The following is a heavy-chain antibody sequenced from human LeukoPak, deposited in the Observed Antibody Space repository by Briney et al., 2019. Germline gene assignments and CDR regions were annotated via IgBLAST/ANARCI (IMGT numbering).Heavy chain of an antibody. D-gene: IGHD3-10*01. CDR1: GFSFSNYW. V-gene: IGHV3-7*01. CDR2: INQDGSVK. CDR3: AKRGIVIRAVIIVRFHKEAYYFDY. Sequence: PGGSLRLSCAASGFSFSNYWMSWVRQAPGKGLEWVANINQDGSVKYYVDSVKGRFTISRDNAKNSLSLQMNNLRAEDTAVYFCAKRGIVIRAVIIVRFHKEAYYFDYWGQGALVTVSS. J-gene: IGHJ4*02.